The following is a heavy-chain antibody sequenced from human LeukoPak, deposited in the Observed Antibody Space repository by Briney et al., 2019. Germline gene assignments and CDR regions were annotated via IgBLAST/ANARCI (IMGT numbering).Heavy chain of an antibody. V-gene: IGHV3-53*01. CDR1: GVPVAANY. CDR2: LYTGGGT. Sequence: GGSLRLSCAASGVPVAANYMAWVRQAPGKGLEFVSVLYTGGGTDYVDSVKGRFTISRDNAENSLYLQMNSLRAEDTAVYYCARGSEGYCSGGGCYYGMDVWGQGTTVTVSS. J-gene: IGHJ6*01. D-gene: IGHD2-15*01. CDR3: ARGSEGYCSGGGCYYGMDV.